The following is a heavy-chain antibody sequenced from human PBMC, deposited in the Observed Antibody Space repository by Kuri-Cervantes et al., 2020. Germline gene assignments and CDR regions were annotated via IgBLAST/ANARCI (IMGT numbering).Heavy chain of an antibody. CDR3: ARDKGGGTMVRGVINPIDY. D-gene: IGHD3-10*01. Sequence: ASVKVSRKASGYTFTGYYMHWVRQAPGQGLEWMGWINPNSGGTNYAQKFQGRVTMTRDTSISTAYMELSRLRSDDTAVYYCARDKGGGTMVRGVINPIDYWGQGTLVTVSS. CDR1: GYTFTGYY. J-gene: IGHJ4*02. V-gene: IGHV1-2*02. CDR2: INPNSGGT.